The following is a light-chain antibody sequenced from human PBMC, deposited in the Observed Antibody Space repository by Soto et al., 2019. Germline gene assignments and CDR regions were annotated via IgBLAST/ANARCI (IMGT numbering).Light chain of an antibody. V-gene: IGLV2-14*03. Sequence: QSALTQPASVSGSPGQSITISCTGTSSDVGGYNFVSWYQHHPGKAPKLIIYDVTNRPSGISNRFSGSKSSNTASLTISVLQAEDEADYYCASYTSSITYVFGTGTKVTVL. J-gene: IGLJ1*01. CDR3: ASYTSSITYV. CDR2: DVT. CDR1: SSDVGGYNF.